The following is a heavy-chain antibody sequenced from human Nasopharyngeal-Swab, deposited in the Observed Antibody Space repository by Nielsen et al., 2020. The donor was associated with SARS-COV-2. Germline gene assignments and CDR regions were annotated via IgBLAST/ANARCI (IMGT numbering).Heavy chain of an antibody. CDR3: ARNDSSGYGY. D-gene: IGHD3-22*01. CDR2: INPNSGGT. V-gene: IGHV1-2*06. J-gene: IGHJ4*02. Sequence: WVRQAPGQGLEWMGRINPNSGGTNYAQKFQDRVTMTRDTSISTAYMELSRLRSDDAAVYYCARNDSSGYGYWGQGTLVTVSS.